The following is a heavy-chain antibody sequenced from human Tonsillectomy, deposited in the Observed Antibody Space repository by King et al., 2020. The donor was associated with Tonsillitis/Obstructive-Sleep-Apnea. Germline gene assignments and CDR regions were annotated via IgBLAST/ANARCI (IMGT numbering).Heavy chain of an antibody. CDR2: YGGSSSFSDFK. CDR1: GFSFSTYS. CDR3: VRGGLY. Sequence: VQLVESGGGLVKPGGSLRLSCAASGFSFSTYSMNCVPQSPGKGLEGVSSYGGSSSFSDFKYYAESMKGRFTISRDNAKNSLYLQLSSLRAEDTAVYFCVRGGLYWGQGTLVPVSS. V-gene: IGHV3-21*01. J-gene: IGHJ4*02.